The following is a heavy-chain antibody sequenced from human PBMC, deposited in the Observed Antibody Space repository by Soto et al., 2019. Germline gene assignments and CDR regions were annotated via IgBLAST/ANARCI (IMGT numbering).Heavy chain of an antibody. CDR1: GGSISSTTYY. D-gene: IGHD3-22*01. CDR3: ARYYDTSNRPYFHH. J-gene: IGHJ1*01. CDR2: IYYSGAT. Sequence: LSLTCAVSGGSISSTTYYWAWIRQPPGKGLEWVATIYYSGATYYNPSPKSRLTISIDTSKNQFSLRLSSVTAADTAMYYCARYYDTSNRPYFHHWGQGTRVTVSS. V-gene: IGHV4-39*01.